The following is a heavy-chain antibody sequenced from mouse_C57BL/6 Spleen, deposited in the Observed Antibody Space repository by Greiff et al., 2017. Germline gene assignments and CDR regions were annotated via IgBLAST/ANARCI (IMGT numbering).Heavy chain of an antibody. Sequence: VQGVESGPGLVQPSQSLSITCTVSGFSLTSYGVHWVRQSPGKGLEWLGVIWRGGSTDYNAAFMSRLSITKDNSKSQVFFKMNSLQADDTAIYYCAKNWGDYDVFLDYWGQGTTLTVSS. V-gene: IGHV2-5*01. CDR1: GFSLTSYG. J-gene: IGHJ2*01. CDR3: AKNWGDYDVFLDY. D-gene: IGHD2-4*01. CDR2: IWRGGST.